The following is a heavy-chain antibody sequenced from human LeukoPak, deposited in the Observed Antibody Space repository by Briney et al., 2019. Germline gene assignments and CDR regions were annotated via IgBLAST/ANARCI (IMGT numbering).Heavy chain of an antibody. J-gene: IGHJ6*03. V-gene: IGHV1-2*02. CDR3: AREIRPRSGSGGGYYMDV. Sequence: ASVKVSCKASGYTFTGYYMRWVRQAPGQGLEWMGWINPNSGGTNYAQKFQGRVTMTRDTSISTAYMELSRLRSDDTAVYYCAREIRPRSGSGGGYYMDVWGKGTTVTISS. CDR1: GYTFTGYY. CDR2: INPNSGGT. D-gene: IGHD3-10*01.